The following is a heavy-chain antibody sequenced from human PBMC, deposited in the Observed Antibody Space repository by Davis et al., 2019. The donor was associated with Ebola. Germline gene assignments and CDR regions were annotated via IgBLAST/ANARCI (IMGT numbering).Heavy chain of an antibody. CDR3: ARGLHGGADY. Sequence: GGSLRLSCAASGFAFGSNSMGWVRQPPEKRLEWVSYISHTATTIYYADSVKGRFTVSRDNANSSLYLQMNSLRDEDTAVYYCARGLHGGADYWGQGTHVTVS. V-gene: IGHV3-48*02. CDR2: ISHTATTI. D-gene: IGHD2-15*01. J-gene: IGHJ4*02. CDR1: GFAFGSNS.